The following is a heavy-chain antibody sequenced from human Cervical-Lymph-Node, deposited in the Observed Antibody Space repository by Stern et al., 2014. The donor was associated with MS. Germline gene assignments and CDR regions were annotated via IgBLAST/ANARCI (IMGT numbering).Heavy chain of an antibody. J-gene: IGHJ2*01. CDR2: MNPNSGNT. D-gene: IGHD2-21*02. CDR1: GYTFTSYD. Sequence: VQLLQSGAEVKKPGASVKVSCKASGYTFTSYDINWVRQATGQGLEWMGWMNPNSGNTGYAQKFQGRVTMTRNTSISTAYMELSSLRSEDTAVYYCARVVTADWYFDLWGRGTLVTVSS. V-gene: IGHV1-8*01. CDR3: ARVVTADWYFDL.